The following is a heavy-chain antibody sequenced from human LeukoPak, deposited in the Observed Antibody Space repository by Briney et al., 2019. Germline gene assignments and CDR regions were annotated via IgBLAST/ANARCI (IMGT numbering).Heavy chain of an antibody. D-gene: IGHD3/OR15-3a*01. V-gene: IGHV1-2*02. CDR3: AREDFRILTHYYYGMDV. CDR2: INPNSGGT. Sequence: ASVKVSCKASGYTFTGYYMHWVRQAPGQGLEWMGWINPNSGGTNYAQKFQGRVTMTRDTSNSTAYMELSRLRSDDTAVYYCAREDFRILTHYYYGMDVWGQGTTVTVSS. J-gene: IGHJ6*02. CDR1: GYTFTGYY.